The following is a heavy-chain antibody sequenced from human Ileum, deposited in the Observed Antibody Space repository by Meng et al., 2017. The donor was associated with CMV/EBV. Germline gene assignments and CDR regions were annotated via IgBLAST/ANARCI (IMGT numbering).Heavy chain of an antibody. D-gene: IGHD5-24*01. V-gene: IGHV1-2*02. Sequence: ASVKVSCKASGYTFTGYYMHWVRQAPGQGLEWMGWINPNSGGTNYAQKFQGRVTMTRDTSISTAYMELSRLRSDDTAVYYCARVKERRDGYNYEGGFDYWGQGTLVTVSS. CDR1: GYTFTGYY. CDR2: INPNSGGT. J-gene: IGHJ4*02. CDR3: ARVKERRDGYNYEGGFDY.